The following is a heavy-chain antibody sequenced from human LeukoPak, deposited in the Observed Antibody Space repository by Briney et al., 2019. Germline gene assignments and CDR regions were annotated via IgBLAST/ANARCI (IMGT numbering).Heavy chain of an antibody. V-gene: IGHV4-4*07. CDR3: ARDGPNDDFWSGYYSNYYYGMDV. D-gene: IGHD3-3*01. CDR2: IYTSGST. Sequence: PSETLSLTCTVFGGSISSYYWSWIRQPAGKGLEWIGRIYTSGSTNYNPSLKSRVTMSVDTSKNQFSLKLSSVTAADTAVYYCARDGPNDDFWSGYYSNYYYGMDVWGQGTTVTVSS. J-gene: IGHJ6*02. CDR1: GGSISSYY.